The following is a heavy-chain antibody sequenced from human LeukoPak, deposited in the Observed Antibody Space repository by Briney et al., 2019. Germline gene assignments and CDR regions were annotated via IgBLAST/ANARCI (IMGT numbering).Heavy chain of an antibody. CDR2: INHSGST. J-gene: IGHJ4*02. D-gene: IGHD3-10*01. V-gene: IGHV4-34*01. Sequence: SETLSLTCAVYGGSFSGYYWSWIRQPPGKGLEWIGEINHSGSTNYNPSLKSRVTISVDTSKNQFSLKLSSVTAADRAVYHCARGRYYYGSGSYSDYWGQGTLVTVSS. CDR3: ARGRYYYGSGSYSDY. CDR1: GGSFSGYY.